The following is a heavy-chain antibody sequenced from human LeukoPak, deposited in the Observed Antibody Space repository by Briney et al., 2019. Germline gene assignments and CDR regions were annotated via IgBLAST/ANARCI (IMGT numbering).Heavy chain of an antibody. J-gene: IGHJ4*02. Sequence: GGSLRLXCAASGFTFSSGGIHWVRQAPGKGLEWVADIAPDGSYKYYADSLKGRFTISRDNSRNTLYLQMNSLRAEDTAVYYCAKGISGNSFYFDYWGQGTLVTVSS. D-gene: IGHD1-20*01. CDR1: GFTFSSGG. CDR2: IAPDGSYK. CDR3: AKGISGNSFYFDY. V-gene: IGHV3-30*19.